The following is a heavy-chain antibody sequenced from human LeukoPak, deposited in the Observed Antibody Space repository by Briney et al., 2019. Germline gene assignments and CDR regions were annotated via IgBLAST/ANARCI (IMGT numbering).Heavy chain of an antibody. Sequence: GGSLRLSCAASGFTFSSYAMSWVRQAPGKGLGWVSAISGSGGSTYYADSVKGRFTISRDNSKNTLYLQMNSLRAEDTAVYYCAKDGGWYCSSTSCYGFDYWGQGTLVTVSS. CDR1: GFTFSSYA. CDR2: ISGSGGST. J-gene: IGHJ4*02. V-gene: IGHV3-23*01. D-gene: IGHD2-2*01. CDR3: AKDGGWYCSSTSCYGFDY.